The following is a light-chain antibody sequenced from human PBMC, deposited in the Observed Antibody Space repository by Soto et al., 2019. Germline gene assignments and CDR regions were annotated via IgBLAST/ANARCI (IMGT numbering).Light chain of an antibody. CDR3: QYYDSSLSGYV. CDR1: SANIGAGYD. Sequence: QSVRTQPPSVSGAPGQRVTISCTWSSANIGAGYDVHWYQQLPGTAPKLLIYGNSNRPSGVPDRFSGSKSGTSASLAITGLQAEHEADYYSQYYDSSLSGYVFGTGTKVTVL. V-gene: IGLV1-40*01. CDR2: GNS. J-gene: IGLJ1*01.